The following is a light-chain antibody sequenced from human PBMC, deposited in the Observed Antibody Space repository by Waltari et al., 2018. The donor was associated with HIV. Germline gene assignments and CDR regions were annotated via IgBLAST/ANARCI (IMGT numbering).Light chain of an antibody. CDR3: QHYNTWPYT. CDR1: QNIGNN. CDR2: GAS. J-gene: IGKJ2*01. V-gene: IGKV3-15*01. Sequence: ERVLTQSPVTLFLSPGERATLSCTASQNIGNNLAGYQYKPGPAPRLLGYGASTRATGIPARFSGGGSATEFTLTIDNLQSADSAFYYCQHYNTWPYTFGRGTKLVI.